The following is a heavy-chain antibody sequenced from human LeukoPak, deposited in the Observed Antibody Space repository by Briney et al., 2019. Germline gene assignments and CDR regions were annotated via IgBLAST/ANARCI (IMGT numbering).Heavy chain of an antibody. CDR2: INPNSDGT. D-gene: IGHD5-12*01. CDR3: ARDCGYSGYELDAFDI. V-gene: IGHV1-2*02. Sequence: ASVKVSCKAPGYTFTGYYMHWVRQAPGQGLEWMGWINPNSDGTNYAQKFQGRVTMTRDTSFSTAYMELSRLRSDDTAVYYCARDCGYSGYELDAFDIWGQGTMVTVSS. CDR1: GYTFTGYY. J-gene: IGHJ3*02.